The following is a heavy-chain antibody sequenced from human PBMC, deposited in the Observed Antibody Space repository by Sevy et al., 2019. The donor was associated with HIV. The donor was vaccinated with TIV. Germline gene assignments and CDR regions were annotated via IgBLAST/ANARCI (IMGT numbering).Heavy chain of an antibody. V-gene: IGHV3-33*01. CDR1: GFTFSSYG. CDR3: ARESIAVAGIGYYFDY. J-gene: IGHJ4*02. D-gene: IGHD6-19*01. Sequence: GGSLRLSCAASGFTFSSYGMHWVRQAPGKGLEWVAGIWYDGSNKYYADSVKGRFTISRDNSKNTLYLQMNSLRAEDTAVYYCARESIAVAGIGYYFDYWGQGTLVTVSS. CDR2: IWYDGSNK.